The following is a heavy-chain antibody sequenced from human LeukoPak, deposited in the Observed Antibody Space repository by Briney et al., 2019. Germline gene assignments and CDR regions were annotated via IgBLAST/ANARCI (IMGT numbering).Heavy chain of an antibody. J-gene: IGHJ4*02. D-gene: IGHD3-10*01. CDR2: INPNSGGT. CDR3: ARAHGSGSPIPDY. V-gene: IGHV1-2*02. Sequence: GASVKVSCKASGYTFTDYYMHWVRQAPGQGLEWMGWINPNSGGTNYAQKFQGRVTMTRDTSISTAYMELSRLRSDDTAVYYCARAHGSGSPIPDYWGQGTLVTVSS. CDR1: GYTFTDYY.